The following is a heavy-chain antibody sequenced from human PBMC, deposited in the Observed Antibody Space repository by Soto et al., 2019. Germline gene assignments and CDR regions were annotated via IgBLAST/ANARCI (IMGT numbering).Heavy chain of an antibody. CDR1: GDSISSSNW. CDR2: IYHSGST. CDR3: ARKTNGGSDLFVDY. D-gene: IGHD3-16*01. V-gene: IGHV4-4*02. J-gene: IGHJ4*02. Sequence: PSETLSLTCAVSGDSISSSNWWSWVRQPPGKGLEWIGEIYHSGSTNYNPSLKSRVTISVDKSQNQFSLKLSPVTAADTAVYYCARKTNGGSDLFVDYGGKGALVTVS.